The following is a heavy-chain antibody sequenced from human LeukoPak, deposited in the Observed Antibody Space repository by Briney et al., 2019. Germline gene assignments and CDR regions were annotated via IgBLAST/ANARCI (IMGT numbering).Heavy chain of an antibody. V-gene: IGHV4-59*01. Sequence: SETLSLTCTVSGGSINNFYWTWIRQPPGKGLECIGYVYYTGSTYYNPSLKNRVTISVDTSRNQFSLRLNYVTAADTAVHYCARDSSTVTTRHFDYWGQGTLVTVSS. CDR3: ARDSSTVTTRHFDY. J-gene: IGHJ4*02. CDR1: GGSINNFY. D-gene: IGHD4-17*01. CDR2: VYYTGST.